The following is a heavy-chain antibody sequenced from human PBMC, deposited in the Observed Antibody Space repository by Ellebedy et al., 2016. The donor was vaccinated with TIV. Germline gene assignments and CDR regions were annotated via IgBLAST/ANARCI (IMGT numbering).Heavy chain of an antibody. CDR1: GFTFSNYA. V-gene: IGHV3-23*01. CDR3: VKDQVGGDGRWVFDI. Sequence: GESLKISCAASGFTFSNYAMSWVRQAPGKGLEWVSHFSDSTYYADSVKGRFTISRDNSKNTLYLQMNSLRAEDTAKYYCVKDQVGGDGRWVFDIWGQGTMVTVSS. J-gene: IGHJ3*02. D-gene: IGHD3-16*01. CDR2: FSDST.